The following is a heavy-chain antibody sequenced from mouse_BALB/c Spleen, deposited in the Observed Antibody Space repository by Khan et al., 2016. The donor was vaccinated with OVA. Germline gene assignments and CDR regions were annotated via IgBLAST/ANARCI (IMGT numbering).Heavy chain of an antibody. CDR1: GFSLTSHG. V-gene: IGHV2-9*02. CDR3: ARNIVPDYFDD. Sequence: VQLQQSGPGLVAPSQSLSITCTVSGFSLTSHGVHWVRPPPGKGLEWLGVIWAGGSTYYTWALMSSLRFSKNSSKTHVFLKMTSLHNDDTAMYYCARNIVPDYFDDWGQGTTLTVSS. D-gene: IGHD2-12*01. J-gene: IGHJ2*01. CDR2: IWAGGST.